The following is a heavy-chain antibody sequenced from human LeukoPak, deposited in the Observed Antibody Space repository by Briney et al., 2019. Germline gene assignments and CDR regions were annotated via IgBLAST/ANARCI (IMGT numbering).Heavy chain of an antibody. D-gene: IGHD6-13*01. CDR1: GGSISNNNYY. CDR3: ARPLGIAAAGTRGAYWFDP. V-gene: IGHV4-39*07. J-gene: IGHJ5*02. Sequence: SETLSLTCTVSGGSISNNNYYWAWIRQPPGKGLECIGSIYYSGSPYYNPSLKSRVTISVDTSKNQFSLKLSSVTAADTAVYYCARPLGIAAAGTRGAYWFDPWGQGTLVTVSS. CDR2: IYYSGSP.